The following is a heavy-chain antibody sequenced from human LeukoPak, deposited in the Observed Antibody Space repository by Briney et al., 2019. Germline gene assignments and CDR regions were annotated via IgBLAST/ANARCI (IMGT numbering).Heavy chain of an antibody. J-gene: IGHJ5*02. D-gene: IGHD3-22*01. CDR2: IYYSGST. V-gene: IGHV4-61*01. CDR1: GGSISSGSYY. CDR3: ARHYYDSSGSYPRWFDP. Sequence: SETLSLTCTVSGGSISSGSYYWSWIRQPPGKGLEWIGYIYYSGSTNYNPSLKSRVTISVDTSKNQFSLKLTSVTAADTAVYYCARHYYDSSGSYPRWFDPWGQGTLVTVSS.